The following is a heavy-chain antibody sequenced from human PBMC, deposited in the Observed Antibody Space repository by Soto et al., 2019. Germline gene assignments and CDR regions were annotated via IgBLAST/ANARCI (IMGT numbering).Heavy chain of an antibody. D-gene: IGHD3-22*01. CDR1: GFSLSNARMG. Sequence: QVTLKESGPVLVKPTETLTLTCTVSGFSLSNARMGVSWIRQPPGKALEWLAHIFSNDEKSYSTSLKSRLTISKDTSKSQVVLTMTNMDPVDTATYYCARIPEDRSGYYSHIKDWYFDLWGRGTLVTVSS. V-gene: IGHV2-26*01. CDR3: ARIPEDRSGYYSHIKDWYFDL. J-gene: IGHJ2*01. CDR2: IFSNDEK.